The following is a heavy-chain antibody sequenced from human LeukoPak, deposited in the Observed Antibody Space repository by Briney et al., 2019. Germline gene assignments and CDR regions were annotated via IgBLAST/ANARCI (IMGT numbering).Heavy chain of an antibody. CDR2: ISYDGSNK. CDR1: GFTFSGSA. Sequence: GGSLRLSCAASGFTFSGSAIHWVRQAPGKGLEWVALISYDGSNKYYADSVKGRFTMSRDNSNNTLYLLMTSLRPDDTAVYHCARLRDMVRAGYNWLDPWGQGTLVTVSS. CDR3: ARLRDMVRAGYNWLDP. V-gene: IGHV3-30-3*01. D-gene: IGHD3-10*01. J-gene: IGHJ5*02.